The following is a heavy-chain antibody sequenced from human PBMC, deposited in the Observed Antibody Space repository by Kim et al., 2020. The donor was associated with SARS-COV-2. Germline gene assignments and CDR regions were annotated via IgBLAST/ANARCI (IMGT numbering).Heavy chain of an antibody. J-gene: IGHJ4*02. Sequence: GGSLRLSCAASGFTFSSYAMHWVRQAPGKGLEWVAVISYDGSNKYYADSVKGRFTISRDNSKNTLYLQMNSLRAEDTAVYYCAREGWELLTYFDYWGQGTLVTVSS. CDR1: GFTFSSYA. CDR3: AREGWELLTYFDY. D-gene: IGHD1-26*01. V-gene: IGHV3-30*04. CDR2: ISYDGSNK.